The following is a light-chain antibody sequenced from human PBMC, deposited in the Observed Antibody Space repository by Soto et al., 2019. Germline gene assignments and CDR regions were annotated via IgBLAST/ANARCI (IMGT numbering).Light chain of an antibody. Sequence: EIVMTQSPATLSVSPGGRATLSCRASQSISDTLAWYQQKPGQAPRLLIYDASTRATGISARFSGSGSGTEFTLTISSLQSEDFAVYYCQQYHNWPITFGQGTRLEIK. J-gene: IGKJ5*01. CDR2: DAS. CDR1: QSISDT. V-gene: IGKV3-15*01. CDR3: QQYHNWPIT.